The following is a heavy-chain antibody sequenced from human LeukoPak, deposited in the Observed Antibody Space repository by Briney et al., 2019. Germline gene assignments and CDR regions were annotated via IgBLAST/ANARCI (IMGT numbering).Heavy chain of an antibody. CDR1: GYTFSDYW. CDR2: IYPGDSDI. D-gene: IGHD2-2*03. V-gene: IGHV5-51*01. CDR3: ARSGHCSSSSCYYPYHYYMDV. J-gene: IGHJ6*03. Sequence: GESLKISCKGSGYTFSDYWLAWVRQVPGKGLEYMGIIYPGDSDIKYSPSFQGRVTISADKSISTAYLQWGSLRASDTAICYCARSGHCSSSSCYYPYHYYMDVWGKGTTVTVSS.